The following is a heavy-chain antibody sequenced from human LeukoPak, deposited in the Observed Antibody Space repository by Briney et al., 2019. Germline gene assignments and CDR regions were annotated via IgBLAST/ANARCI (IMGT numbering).Heavy chain of an antibody. Sequence: GGSLRLSCAASGFTFSDYRMHWVRQVPGKGLVWVSRIKGGGSDTNYADSEKGRFTISRDHAKNTLFLQMNSLRVEVTAVYYCVRGQIGVSVIVHWGQGTLVTVSS. CDR3: VRGQIGVSVIVH. D-gene: IGHD3-22*01. V-gene: IGHV3-74*01. CDR2: IKGGGSDT. CDR1: GFTFSDYR. J-gene: IGHJ5*02.